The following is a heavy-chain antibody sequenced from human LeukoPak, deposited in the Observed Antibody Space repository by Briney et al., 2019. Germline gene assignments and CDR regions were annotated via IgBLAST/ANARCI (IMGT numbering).Heavy chain of an antibody. V-gene: IGHV3-15*07. Sequence: PGGSLRLSCAASGFTFSKAWMNWVRQAPGKGLEWVGRIRSKTDGGTTDYAAPAKGRFTISRDDSKNTLYLQMNSLKTEDTAVYYCTTGLWGSYRFKGDYWGQGTLVTVFS. CDR3: TTGLWGSYRFKGDY. CDR1: GFTFSKAW. J-gene: IGHJ4*02. CDR2: IRSKTDGGTT. D-gene: IGHD3-16*02.